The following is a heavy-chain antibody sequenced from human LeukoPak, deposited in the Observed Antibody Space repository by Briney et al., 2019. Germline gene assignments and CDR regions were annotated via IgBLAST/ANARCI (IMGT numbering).Heavy chain of an antibody. CDR1: GFSLSTGGVG. V-gene: IGHV2-5*02. J-gene: IGHJ4*02. D-gene: IGHD1-1*01. CDR3: AHRKGGYNWNDGDFDY. Sequence: SGPTLVNPTQTLTLTCTFSGFSLSTGGVGVGWIRQPPGKALESLALIYWDDDKRCSPSLRSRLTITKDTSKNQVVLTMTNMDPVDTATYYCAHRKGGYNWNDGDFDYWGQGTLVTVSS. CDR2: IYWDDDK.